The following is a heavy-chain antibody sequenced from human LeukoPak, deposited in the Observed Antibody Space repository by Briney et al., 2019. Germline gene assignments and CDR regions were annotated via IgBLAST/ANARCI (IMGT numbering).Heavy chain of an antibody. J-gene: IGHJ6*02. CDR2: VSSNGAKT. Sequence: GSLRLSCAASGFTFSSYAITWVRQAPGKGLEWVSAVSSNGAKTYYADSVKGRFTISRDNSKNTLYLQMNSLRAEDTAVYYCAKAWEPAEKLNYGMDVWGQGTTVTVSS. CDR1: GFTFSSYA. CDR3: AKAWEPAEKLNYGMDV. V-gene: IGHV3-23*01. D-gene: IGHD2-2*01.